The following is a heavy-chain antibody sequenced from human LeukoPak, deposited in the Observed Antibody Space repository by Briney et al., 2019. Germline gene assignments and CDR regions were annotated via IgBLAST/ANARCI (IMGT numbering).Heavy chain of an antibody. J-gene: IGHJ4*02. CDR3: ARGGGKGATLFDY. Sequence: SETLSLTCTVSGGSISSSSYYWGWIRQPPGKGLEWIGYIYYSGSTNYNPSLKSRVTISVDTSKNQFSLKLSSVTAADTAAYYCARGGGKGATLFDYWGQGTLVTVSS. V-gene: IGHV4-61*05. D-gene: IGHD1-26*01. CDR2: IYYSGST. CDR1: GGSISSSSYY.